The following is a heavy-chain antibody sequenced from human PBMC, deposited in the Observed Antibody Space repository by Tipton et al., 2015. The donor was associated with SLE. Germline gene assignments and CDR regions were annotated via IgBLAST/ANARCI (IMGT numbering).Heavy chain of an antibody. CDR2: IYHAGST. J-gene: IGHJ3*02. V-gene: IGHV4-59*01. CDR3: ARDYYGSGFDAFDI. CDR1: GFTFSTYY. Sequence: LRLSCAASGFTFSTYYWSWIRQPPKQGLEWIGWIYHAGSTDYNPSLKSRVTISVDTSKNQFSLRLSPVTAADTAVYYCARDYYGSGFDAFDIWGQGTMVTVSS. D-gene: IGHD3-10*01.